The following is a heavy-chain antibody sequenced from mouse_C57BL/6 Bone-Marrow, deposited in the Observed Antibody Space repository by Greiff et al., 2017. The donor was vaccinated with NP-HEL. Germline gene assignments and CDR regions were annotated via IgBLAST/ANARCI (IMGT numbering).Heavy chain of an antibody. D-gene: IGHD2-1*01. V-gene: IGHV1-64*01. CDR1: GYTFTIYW. J-gene: IGHJ3*01. CDR2: IHPNSGST. CDR3: ARDYGNYAWFAY. Sequence: VQLQQPGAELVKPGASVKLSCKASGYTFTIYWMHWVKQRPGQGLEWIGMIHPNSGSTNYNEKFKSKATLTVDKSSSTAYMQLSSLTSEDSAVYYCARDYGNYAWFAYWGQGTLVTVSA.